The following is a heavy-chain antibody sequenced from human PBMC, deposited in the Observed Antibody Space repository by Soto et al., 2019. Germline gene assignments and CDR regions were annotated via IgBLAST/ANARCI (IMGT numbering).Heavy chain of an antibody. CDR1: GFTFNNYA. Sequence: EVQLLDSGGGLVQPGGSLGLSCAASGFTFNNYAMNWVRQAPGMGLEWVATISNTGGGTYYADSVKGRFTISRDISKNTLYLQMSSLRVEDTAVYYCAKDRLAGNFDYWGQGTQVTVSS. V-gene: IGHV3-23*01. CDR3: AKDRLAGNFDY. J-gene: IGHJ4*02. CDR2: ISNTGGGT.